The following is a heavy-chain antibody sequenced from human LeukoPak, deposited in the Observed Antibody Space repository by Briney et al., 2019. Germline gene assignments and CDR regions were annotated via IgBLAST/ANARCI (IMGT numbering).Heavy chain of an antibody. D-gene: IGHD4-17*01. CDR3: AIHPTSMTRVTKGWFDP. CDR1: GGSISSYY. Sequence: PSETLSLTCTVSGGSISSYYWSWIRQPPGKGLEWIGYIYYSGGTKYNPSLKSRVTISVDTPKNQFSLKLSSVTAADTAVYYCAIHPTSMTRVTKGWFDPWGQGTLVTVSS. CDR2: IYYSGGT. V-gene: IGHV4-59*01. J-gene: IGHJ5*02.